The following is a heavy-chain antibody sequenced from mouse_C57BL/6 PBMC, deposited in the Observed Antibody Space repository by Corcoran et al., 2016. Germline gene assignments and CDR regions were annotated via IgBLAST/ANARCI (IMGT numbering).Heavy chain of an antibody. Sequence: EVQLQQSGPELVKPGASVKISCKASGYTFTDYYMNWVKQSHGKSLEWIGDINPNNGGTSYNQQFKGKATLTVDKSSSTAYMELRSLTSEDSAVYYCARRRYGSRFFDYWGQGTTLTVSS. CDR1: GYTFTDYY. V-gene: IGHV1-26*01. D-gene: IGHD1-1*01. CDR2: INPNNGGT. CDR3: ARRRYGSRFFDY. J-gene: IGHJ2*01.